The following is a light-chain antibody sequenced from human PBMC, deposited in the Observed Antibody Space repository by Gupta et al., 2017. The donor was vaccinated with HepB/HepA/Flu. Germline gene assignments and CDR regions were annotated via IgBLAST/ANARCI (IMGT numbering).Light chain of an antibody. CDR2: YDD. CDR3: AAWDDSRNGLV. Sequence: QSVVTQPPSVSAAPSQRVTISCSGSWSNIGDNTVNWYQQLPGKAPKLLIYYDDLRPSGVADRFSGSKSGTSASLTISGLQAEDEADYYCAAWDDSRNGLVFGGGTKLTVL. J-gene: IGLJ3*02. CDR1: WSNIGDNT. V-gene: IGLV1-36*01.